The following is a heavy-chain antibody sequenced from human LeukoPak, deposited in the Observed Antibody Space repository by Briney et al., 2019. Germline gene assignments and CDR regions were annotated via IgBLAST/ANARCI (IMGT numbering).Heavy chain of an antibody. D-gene: IGHD3-22*01. J-gene: IGHJ3*02. V-gene: IGHV1-69*06. CDR2: IIPIFGTA. Sequence: SVKVSCKASGGTFSSYAISWVRQAPGQGLEWMGGIIPIFGTANYAQKFQGRVTITADKSTSTAYMELSSLRSDDTAVYYCASLKNSYDSSGYLVTDAFDIWGQGTMVTVSS. CDR3: ASLKNSYDSSGYLVTDAFDI. CDR1: GGTFSSYA.